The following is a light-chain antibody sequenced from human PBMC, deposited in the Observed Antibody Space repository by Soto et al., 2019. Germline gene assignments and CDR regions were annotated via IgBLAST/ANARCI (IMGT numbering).Light chain of an antibody. Sequence: EIVLTQSPDTLSLSPGERAIFSCRTSQSIGSTLAWYQHKPGLAPRLLIYDASKRATGFPARFSGSGSGTDFTLTISSLEPEDFAVYFCQQRSKWPVTFGPGTTVDIK. J-gene: IGKJ3*01. CDR1: QSIGST. CDR3: QQRSKWPVT. V-gene: IGKV3-11*01. CDR2: DAS.